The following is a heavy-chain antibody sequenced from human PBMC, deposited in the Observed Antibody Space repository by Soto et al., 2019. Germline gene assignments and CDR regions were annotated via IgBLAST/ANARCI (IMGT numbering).Heavy chain of an antibody. CDR3: ATVRWELHDAFDI. V-gene: IGHV4-31*03. CDR2: IYHSGMT. Sequence: QVQLQESGPGLVKPSQTLSLTCTVSGGSISTGGYYWSWIRQHPGRGREWIGYIYHSGMTFSNPSLQSRVAISIDTSKNKFSLKLSSVMAADTAVYYCATVRWELHDAFDIWGQGTMVSVSS. CDR1: GGSISTGGYY. D-gene: IGHD1-26*01. J-gene: IGHJ3*02.